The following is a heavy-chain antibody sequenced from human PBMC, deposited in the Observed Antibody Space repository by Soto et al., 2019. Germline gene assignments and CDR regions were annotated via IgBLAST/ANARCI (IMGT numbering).Heavy chain of an antibody. V-gene: IGHV1-3*01. D-gene: IGHD6-6*01. J-gene: IGHJ4*02. CDR2: INAGNGNT. CDR3: ARYRIAARPYYFDY. Sequence: ASVKVSCKASGYSFTSYAMHWVRQAPGQRLEWMGWINAGNGNTKYSQKFQGRVTITRDTSASTAYMELSSLRSEDTAVYYCARYRIAARPYYFDYWGQGTLVTVSS. CDR1: GYSFTSYA.